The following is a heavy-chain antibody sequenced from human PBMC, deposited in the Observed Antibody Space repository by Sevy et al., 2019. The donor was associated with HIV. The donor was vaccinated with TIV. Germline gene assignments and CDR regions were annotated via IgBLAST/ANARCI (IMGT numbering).Heavy chain of an antibody. V-gene: IGHV4-39*01. J-gene: IGHJ6*02. CDR2: ISYSGST. D-gene: IGHD3-3*02. CDR3: ARHLHFYGIDV. Sequence: LLQLPETLSLTCTVSGGSISSDSFLWGWIRQTPGGGLSWIGSISYSGSTYYDPSLKSRITVDVDTSKKQFSLELRSVTAADTAMYYCARHLHFYGIDVWGPGTTVTVSS. CDR1: GGSISSDSFL.